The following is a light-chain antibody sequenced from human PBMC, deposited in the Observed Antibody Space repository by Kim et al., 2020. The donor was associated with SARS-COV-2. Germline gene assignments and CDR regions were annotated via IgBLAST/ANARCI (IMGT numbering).Light chain of an antibody. CDR1: SSNLGRNY. CDR3: AAWDDSLSAYV. CDR2: RGS. Sequence: GQRVTLSCSGGSSNLGRNYVYWYQHVPGAAPKLLIYRGSNRPSGVPDRFAGSKSDNSASLVISGLRSEDEADYYCAAWDDSLSAYVFGTGTKVTVL. J-gene: IGLJ1*01. V-gene: IGLV1-47*01.